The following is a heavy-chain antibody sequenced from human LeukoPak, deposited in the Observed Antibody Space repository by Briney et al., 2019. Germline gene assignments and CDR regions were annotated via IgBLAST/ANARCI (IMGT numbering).Heavy chain of an antibody. V-gene: IGHV3-30-3*01. Sequence: GGSLRLSCAASGFTFSSYAMHWVRQAPGKGLEWVAVISYDGSNKYYADSVKGRFTISRDNAKNSLYLQMNSLRAEDTAVYYCARDRRGYHRFSYYYYMDVWGKGTTVTVSS. CDR3: ARDRRGYHRFSYYYYMDV. CDR2: ISYDGSNK. J-gene: IGHJ6*03. CDR1: GFTFSSYA. D-gene: IGHD3-3*01.